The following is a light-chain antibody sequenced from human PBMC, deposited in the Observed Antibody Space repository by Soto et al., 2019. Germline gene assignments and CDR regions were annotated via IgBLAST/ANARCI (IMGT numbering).Light chain of an antibody. CDR1: QSIRKY. CDR2: AAS. CDR3: QQSGDTPPWT. V-gene: IGKV1-39*01. Sequence: DIQMTQSPSSLSASVGDRVIITCRASQSIRKYLNWYQHEPGKVPTLLIYAASSLQSGVPSRFSGSGSGTEFTLTITSLQPEDFATYYCQQSGDTPPWTFGQGTKVDNK. J-gene: IGKJ1*01.